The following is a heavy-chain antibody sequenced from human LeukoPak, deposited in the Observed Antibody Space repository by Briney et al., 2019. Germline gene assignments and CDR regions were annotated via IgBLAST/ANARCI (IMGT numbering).Heavy chain of an antibody. CDR3: ARDSSLRGVIGN. J-gene: IGHJ4*02. D-gene: IGHD3-10*01. Sequence: SETLSLTRAVYGGSFSGYYWSWIRQPPGKGLEWIGEINHSGSTNYNPSLKSRVTISVDTSKNQFSLKLSSVTAADTAVYFCARDSSLRGVIGNWGQGTLVTVSS. CDR1: GGSFSGYY. CDR2: INHSGST. V-gene: IGHV4-34*01.